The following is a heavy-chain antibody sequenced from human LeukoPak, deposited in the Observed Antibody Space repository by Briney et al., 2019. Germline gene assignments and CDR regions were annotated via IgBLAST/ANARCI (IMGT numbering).Heavy chain of an antibody. CDR3: ARVTVAGTIRFDY. CDR2: IKQDGSEK. D-gene: IGHD6-19*01. V-gene: IGHV3-7*01. J-gene: IGHJ4*02. Sequence: GGSLRLSCAAFGFTFRSYWMSWVRQAPGKGLEWVANIKQDGSEKYYVDSVKGRFTISRDNAKNSLYLQMNSRRAEDTAVYYCARVTVAGTIRFDYWGQGTLVTVSS. CDR1: GFTFRSYW.